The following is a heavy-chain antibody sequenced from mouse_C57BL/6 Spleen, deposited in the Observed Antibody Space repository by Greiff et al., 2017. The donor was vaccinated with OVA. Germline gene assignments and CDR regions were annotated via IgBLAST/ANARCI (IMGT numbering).Heavy chain of an antibody. CDR2: INPNNGGT. Sequence: EVQLKESGPELVKPGASVKIPCKASGYTFTDYNMDWVKQSHGKRLEWIGDINPNNGGTIYNQKFKGKATLTVDKSSSTAYMELRSLTSEDTAVYYCARQDGNYPFDDWGQGTTLTVAS. J-gene: IGHJ2*01. CDR1: GYTFTDYN. D-gene: IGHD2-1*01. V-gene: IGHV1-18*01. CDR3: ARQDGNYPFDD.